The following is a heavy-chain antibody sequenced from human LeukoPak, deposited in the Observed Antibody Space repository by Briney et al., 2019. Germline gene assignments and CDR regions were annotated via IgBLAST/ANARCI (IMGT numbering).Heavy chain of an antibody. Sequence: GASVKVSCKASGYTFTGYYMHWVRQAPGQGLEWMGIIGPSAGSTSYAQKFQGRFTMTRDTSTSTVYIELSSLRSEDTAVYYCARAYRFCSGGNCYPKGTYYCYGMDVWGQGTTVTVSS. J-gene: IGHJ6*02. CDR1: GYTFTGYY. V-gene: IGHV1-46*01. CDR2: IGPSAGST. CDR3: ARAYRFCSGGNCYPKGTYYCYGMDV. D-gene: IGHD2-15*01.